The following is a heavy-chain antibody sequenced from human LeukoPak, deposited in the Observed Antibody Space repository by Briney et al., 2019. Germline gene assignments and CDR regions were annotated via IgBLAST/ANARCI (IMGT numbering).Heavy chain of an antibody. J-gene: IGHJ6*03. CDR2: MNPNSGNT. CDR3: ARGLRGVLAARPRRCYYYYMDV. D-gene: IGHD6-6*01. CDR1: GYTFTSYD. V-gene: IGHV1-8*01. Sequence: GASVKVSCKASGYTFTSYDINWVRQATGQGLEWMGWMNPNSGNTGYAQKFQGRVTMTRNTSISTAYMELSSLRSEDTAVYYCARGLRGVLAARPRRCYYYYMDVWGKGTTVTVSS.